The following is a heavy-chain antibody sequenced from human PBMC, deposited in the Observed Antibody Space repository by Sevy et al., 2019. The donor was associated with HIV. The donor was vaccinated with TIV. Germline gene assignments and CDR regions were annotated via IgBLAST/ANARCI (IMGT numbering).Heavy chain of an antibody. CDR2: IYYSEST. CDR1: GGSISSGDYY. J-gene: IGHJ4*02. D-gene: IGHD6-19*01. Sequence: SETLSLTCTVSGGSISSGDYYWSWIRQPPGKGLEWIGYIYYSESTYYNPSLKSRVTISVDTSKNQFSLKLSSVTAADTAVYYCAREGAVAGTPFDYWGQGTLVTVSS. V-gene: IGHV4-30-4*01. CDR3: AREGAVAGTPFDY.